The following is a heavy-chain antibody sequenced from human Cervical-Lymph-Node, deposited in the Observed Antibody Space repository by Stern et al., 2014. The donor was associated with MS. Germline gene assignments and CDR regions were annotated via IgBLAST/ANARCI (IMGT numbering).Heavy chain of an antibody. Sequence: VQLVESGAEVKKPGSSVKVSCKASGGTFRDYAISWVRQAPRHGLEWMGGIILAFGTATYAQKFQGRVTLSADKSASTAYMELSSLRSKDTAVYYGAKDSDLGNGGYVMAVWGKGTTITVSS. J-gene: IGHJ6*04. V-gene: IGHV1-69*06. CDR2: IILAFGTA. CDR3: AKDSDLGNGGYVMAV. CDR1: GGTFRDYA. D-gene: IGHD5-12*01.